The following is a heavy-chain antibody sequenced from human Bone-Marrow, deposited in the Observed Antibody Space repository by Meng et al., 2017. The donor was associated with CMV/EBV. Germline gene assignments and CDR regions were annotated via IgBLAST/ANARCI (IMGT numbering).Heavy chain of an antibody. CDR1: GYTFTAHY. CDR3: ATIGAGHGELDI. D-gene: IGHD6-13*01. CDR2: MNPNSGNT. Sequence: ASVKVSCKASGYTFTAHYFHWVRQAPGQGLEWMGWMNPNSGNTGYAQKFQGRVTITRNTSISTAYMELSSLRSEDTAVYYCATIGAGHGELDIWGQGTMVTVSS. J-gene: IGHJ3*02. V-gene: IGHV1-8*03.